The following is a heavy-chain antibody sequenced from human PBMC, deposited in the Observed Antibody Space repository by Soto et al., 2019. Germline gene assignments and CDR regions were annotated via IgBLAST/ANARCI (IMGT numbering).Heavy chain of an antibody. CDR2: FYHSGNS. CDR1: GGSIRSYY. D-gene: IGHD5-18*01. CDR3: ARISSVDPYGYVNGGLDV. J-gene: IGHJ6*02. V-gene: IGHV4-59*01. Sequence: SETLSLTCSVSGGSIRSYYWSWIRQSPEKGLEWIGYFYHSGNSNYNPSLKSRVTISVDTSKNQLSLSLRSVAAADTAVYFCARISSVDPYGYVNGGLDVWGQGTTVTVSS.